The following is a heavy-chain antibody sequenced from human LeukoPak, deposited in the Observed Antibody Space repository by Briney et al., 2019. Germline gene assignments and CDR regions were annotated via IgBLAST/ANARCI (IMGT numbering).Heavy chain of an antibody. CDR2: MSSGTGST. J-gene: IGHJ6*02. V-gene: IGHV3-23*01. CDR3: AKHAGSYYYYSMDV. D-gene: IGHD3-10*01. CDR1: GFTFSNYA. Sequence: GGSLRLSCAASGFTFSNYAMTWVRQAPGKGLEWVSGMSSGTGSTYYADSVKGRFTISRDNSKNTLYLQMNSLRAEDTAVYYCAKHAGSYYYYSMDVWGQGTTVTVS.